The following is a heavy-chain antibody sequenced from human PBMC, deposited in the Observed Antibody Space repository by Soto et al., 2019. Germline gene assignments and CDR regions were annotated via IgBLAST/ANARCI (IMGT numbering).Heavy chain of an antibody. CDR3: ARDRDYYESSGPMDV. CDR1: GGSISQYY. J-gene: IGHJ6*02. Sequence: SETLSLTCTVSGGSISQYYWSWIRQTPGKGLEWIGYIYYSGTTNYNPSLKSRVTISVDTSKNQFSLMLSSVTAADTAVYYCARDRDYYESSGPMDVWGQGTTVTVSS. CDR2: IYYSGTT. V-gene: IGHV4-59*01. D-gene: IGHD3-22*01.